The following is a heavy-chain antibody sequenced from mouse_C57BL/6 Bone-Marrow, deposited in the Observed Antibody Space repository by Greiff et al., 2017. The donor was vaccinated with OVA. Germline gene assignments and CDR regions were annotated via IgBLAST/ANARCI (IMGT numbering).Heavy chain of an antibody. D-gene: IGHD3-2*02. CDR2: LDPSDSET. CDR3: AAQTAQATWSAY. Sequence: QVQLQQPGAELVRPGSSVKLSCKASGYTFTSYWMHWLKQRPIQGLAWIGHLDPSDSETPYNQKFKDKATLTVDKSSSTAYMQLSSLTSEDSAVYYWAAQTAQATWSAYWGKGTLVTVSA. CDR1: GYTFTSYW. V-gene: IGHV1-52*01. J-gene: IGHJ3*01.